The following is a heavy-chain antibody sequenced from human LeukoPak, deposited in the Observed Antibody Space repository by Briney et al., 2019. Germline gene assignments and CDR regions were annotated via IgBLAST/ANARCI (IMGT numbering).Heavy chain of an antibody. V-gene: IGHV3-7*01. CDR1: GFSFSSYW. CDR2: IKQDGSEK. CDR3: AKGEQERGGAPGY. Sequence: GGSLRLSCAASGFSFSSYWMSWVRQAPGKGLEWVANIKQDGSEKYYVDSVKGRFTISRDNAKNLLYLQMNSLRAEDTAVYYCAKGEQERGGAPGYWGQGTLVTVSS. D-gene: IGHD2-21*01. J-gene: IGHJ4*02.